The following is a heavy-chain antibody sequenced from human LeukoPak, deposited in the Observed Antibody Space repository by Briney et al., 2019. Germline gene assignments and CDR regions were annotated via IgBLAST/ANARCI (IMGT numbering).Heavy chain of an antibody. CDR3: ARSVRIHREGRYSSSWYDAEYFQH. CDR1: GYSFTGYY. V-gene: IGHV1-2*02. D-gene: IGHD6-13*01. J-gene: IGHJ1*01. CDR2: INPNSGGT. Sequence: GASVKVSCKASGYSFTGYYMHWVRQAPGQGLEWMGWINPNSGGTNYAQKFQGRVTMTRDTSISTAYMELSSLRSEDTAVYYCARSVRIHREGRYSSSWYDAEYFQHWGQGTLVTVSS.